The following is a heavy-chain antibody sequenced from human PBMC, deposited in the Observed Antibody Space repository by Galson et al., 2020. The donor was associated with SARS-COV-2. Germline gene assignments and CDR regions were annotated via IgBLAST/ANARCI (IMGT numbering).Heavy chain of an antibody. D-gene: IGHD6-19*01. Sequence: SETLSLTCTVSGGSISSSSYYWGWIRQPPGKGLEWIGSIYYSGSTYYNPSLKSRVTIAVDTSKNQFSLKLSSVTAADTAVYYCARLSLSTRGIAVAGNWGQGTLVTVSS. V-gene: IGHV4-39*01. CDR1: GGSISSSSYY. CDR2: IYYSGST. J-gene: IGHJ4*02. CDR3: ARLSLSTRGIAVAGN.